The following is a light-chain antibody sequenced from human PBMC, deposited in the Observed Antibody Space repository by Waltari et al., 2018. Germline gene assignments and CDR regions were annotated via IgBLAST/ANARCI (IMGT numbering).Light chain of an antibody. Sequence: DIQMTQSPSSLSASVGDRVTITCRASQDISNLVAWFQQKPGKAPKSLVYLISTLQSGVPSRFSGSGSWTNFTLTISSLQPEDFATYYCHQYKSYPITFGPGTKVDIK. CDR1: QDISNL. J-gene: IGKJ3*01. CDR3: HQYKSYPIT. V-gene: IGKV1-16*01. CDR2: LIS.